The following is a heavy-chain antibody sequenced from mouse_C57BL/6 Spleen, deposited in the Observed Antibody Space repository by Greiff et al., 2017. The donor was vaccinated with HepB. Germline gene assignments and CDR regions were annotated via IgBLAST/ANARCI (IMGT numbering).Heavy chain of an antibody. J-gene: IGHJ4*01. D-gene: IGHD4-1*01. CDR1: GYTFTDYY. CDR2: IYPGSGNT. CDR3: ARQGLGRRAMDY. Sequence: QVQLQQSGAELVRPGASVKLSCKASGYTFTDYYINWVKQRPGQGLEWIARIYPGSGNTYYNEKFKGKATLTAEKSSSTAYMQLSSLTSEDSAVYFCARQGLGRRAMDYWGQGTSVTVSS. V-gene: IGHV1-76*01.